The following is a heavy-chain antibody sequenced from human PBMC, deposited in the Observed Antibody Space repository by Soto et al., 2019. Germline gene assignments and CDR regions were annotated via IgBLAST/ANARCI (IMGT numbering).Heavy chain of an antibody. Sequence: QVQLQQSGPGLVKPSQTLSLTCAISGDSVSSNSVAWNWIRQSPSRGLEWLGRTYYRSKWYNDYGVTVKGRITINPDTSNNQFSLQLNSVTPEDTAVYYFARGRFNAFGIWGQGTMVTVSS. D-gene: IGHD3-3*01. J-gene: IGHJ3*02. V-gene: IGHV6-1*01. CDR2: TYYRSKWYN. CDR3: ARGRFNAFGI. CDR1: GDSVSSNSVA.